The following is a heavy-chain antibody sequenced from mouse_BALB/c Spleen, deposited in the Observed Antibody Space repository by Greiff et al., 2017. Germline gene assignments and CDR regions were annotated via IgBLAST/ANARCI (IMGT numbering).Heavy chain of an antibody. D-gene: IGHD2-1*01. CDR1: GFTFSSYT. Sequence: EVNVVESGGGLVQPGGSLKLSCAASGFTFSSYTMSWVRQTPEKRLEWVAYISNGGGSTYYPDTVKGRFTISRDNAKNTLYLQMSSLKSEDTAMYYCARHEGNGYAMDYWGQGTSVTVSS. CDR3: ARHEGNGYAMDY. J-gene: IGHJ4*01. V-gene: IGHV5-12-2*01. CDR2: ISNGGGST.